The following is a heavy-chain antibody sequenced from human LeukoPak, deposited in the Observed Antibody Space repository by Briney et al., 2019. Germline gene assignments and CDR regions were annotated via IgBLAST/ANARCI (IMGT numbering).Heavy chain of an antibody. CDR2: INAGNGNT. V-gene: IGHV1-3*01. CDR3: ARGSGYSYGYDY. CDR1: GYTFTSYA. D-gene: IGHD5-18*01. Sequence: ASVKVSCKASGYTFTSYAMHWVRQAPGQRLEWMGWINAGNGNTKYSQKFQGRVTITRDTSASTAYMELSSLRSEGTAVYYCARGSGYSYGYDYWGQGTLVTVSS. J-gene: IGHJ4*02.